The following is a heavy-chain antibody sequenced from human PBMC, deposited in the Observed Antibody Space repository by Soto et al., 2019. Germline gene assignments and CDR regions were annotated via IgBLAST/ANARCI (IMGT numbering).Heavy chain of an antibody. CDR3: ARSSGGNFGIIIEGSNWFDP. CDR2: INPHGGST. CDR1: GYTFNNYG. J-gene: IGHJ5*02. V-gene: IGHV1-46*02. Sequence: ASVKVSCKTSGYTFNNYGINWVRQAPGQGLEWMGVINPHGGSTKYAQKFQGRVTMTRDTSRSTVYMELRSLRSDDTAIYYCARSSGGNFGIIIEGSNWFDPWGQGTLVTVSS. D-gene: IGHD3-3*01.